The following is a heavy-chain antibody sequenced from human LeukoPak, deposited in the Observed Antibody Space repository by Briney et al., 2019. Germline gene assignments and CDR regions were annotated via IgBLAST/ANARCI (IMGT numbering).Heavy chain of an antibody. V-gene: IGHV3-33*01. D-gene: IGHD5-24*01. CDR1: GFTFSSYG. CDR2: IWYDGSNK. J-gene: IGHJ4*02. Sequence: PGGSLRLSCAASGFTFSSYGMHWVRQAPGKGLEWVAVIWYDGSNKYYADSVKGRFTISRDNSKNTLYLQMNSLRAEDTAVYYCARGWLQWGLKDYWGQGTLVTVSS. CDR3: ARGWLQWGLKDY.